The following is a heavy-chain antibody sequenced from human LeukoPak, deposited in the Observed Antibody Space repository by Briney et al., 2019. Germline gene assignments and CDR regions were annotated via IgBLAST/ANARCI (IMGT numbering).Heavy chain of an antibody. CDR3: AVLTYQLLDYYFDY. V-gene: IGHV3-48*01. CDR2: ISSSGSTI. D-gene: IGHD2-2*01. Sequence: GGSLRLSCAASGFIFSSYSMNWVRQAPGKGLEWVSYISSSGSTIYYADSVKGRFAISRDNAKNSLYLQMNSLRAEDTAVYYCAVLTYQLLDYYFDYWGQGTLVTVSS. J-gene: IGHJ4*02. CDR1: GFIFSSYS.